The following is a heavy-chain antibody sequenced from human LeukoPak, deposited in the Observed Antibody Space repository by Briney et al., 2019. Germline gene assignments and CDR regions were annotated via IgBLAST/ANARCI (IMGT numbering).Heavy chain of an antibody. CDR3: ARSGFGSGVSFDS. D-gene: IGHD3-10*01. Sequence: ASVKVSCKAPVFTFTNYVITSVCQAPGHGLERIWWMNPNSGDTGYVQKFQGRVTMTRDTSTSTAYMELSSLRSEDTAIYYCARSGFGSGVSFDSWGQGTMVTVSS. J-gene: IGHJ5*01. V-gene: IGHV1-8*01. CDR1: VFTFTNYV. CDR2: MNPNSGDT.